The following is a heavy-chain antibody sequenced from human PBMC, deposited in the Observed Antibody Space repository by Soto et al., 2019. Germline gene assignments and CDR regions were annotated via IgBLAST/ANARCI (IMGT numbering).Heavy chain of an antibody. CDR1: GFSLSNARMG. V-gene: IGHV2-26*01. CDR2: IFSNDEK. CDR3: ARIRLPNVDIVATPEVPDAFDI. J-gene: IGHJ3*02. Sequence: QVTLKESGPVLVKPTETLTLTCTVSGFSLSNARMGVSWIRQPPGKALEWLAHIFSNDEKSYSTSLKSRLTISKDTSKHQVVLTMPNMDPVDTATYYCARIRLPNVDIVATPEVPDAFDIWGQGTMVTVSS. D-gene: IGHD5-12*01.